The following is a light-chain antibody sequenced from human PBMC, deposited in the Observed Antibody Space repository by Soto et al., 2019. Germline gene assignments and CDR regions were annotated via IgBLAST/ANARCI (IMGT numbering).Light chain of an antibody. Sequence: DIVLTQSPATLSLSPGEGVTLSCRASQSVTVNSLAWYQQKPGQAPRLLIYAASTRAAAVPDRFTGSGSGTDFALTISRLEPEDFGVYYCQQYGDSPLTSGPGTKVDIK. V-gene: IGKV3-20*01. J-gene: IGKJ3*01. CDR2: AAS. CDR1: QSVTVNS. CDR3: QQYGDSPLT.